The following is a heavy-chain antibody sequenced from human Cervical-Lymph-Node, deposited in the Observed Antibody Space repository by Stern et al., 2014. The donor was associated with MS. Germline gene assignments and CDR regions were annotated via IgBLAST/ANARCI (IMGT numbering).Heavy chain of an antibody. CDR3: ARQATPDDVAAVPAQFDY. V-gene: IGHV1-2*06. CDR1: GYSLTDYY. J-gene: IGHJ4*02. CDR2: INPNSGAT. Sequence: QVQLVQSGAEVKEPGASVKVSCKASGYSLTDYYMHWVRQPPGQGLEWVGRINPNSGATNYAQNFEGRVTVTRDTSINTVYMELTRLRSDDTAVYYCARQATPDDVAAVPAQFDYWGQGTLVTVSS. D-gene: IGHD2-2*01.